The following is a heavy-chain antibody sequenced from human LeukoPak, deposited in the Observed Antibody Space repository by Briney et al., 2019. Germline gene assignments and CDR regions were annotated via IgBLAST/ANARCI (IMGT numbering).Heavy chain of an antibody. J-gene: IGHJ5*02. Sequence: SVKVSCKASGGTFSSYTISWVRQAPGQGLEWMGRIIPILGIANYAQKFQGRATITADKSTSTAYMELSSLRSEDTAVYYCARAVRGVDTAMVGYNWFDPWGQGTLVTVSS. CDR3: ARAVRGVDTAMVGYNWFDP. CDR1: GGTFSSYT. D-gene: IGHD5-18*01. V-gene: IGHV1-69*02. CDR2: IIPILGIA.